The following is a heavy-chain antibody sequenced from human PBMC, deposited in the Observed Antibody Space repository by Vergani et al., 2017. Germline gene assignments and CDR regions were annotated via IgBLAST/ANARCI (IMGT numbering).Heavy chain of an antibody. J-gene: IGHJ6*03. Sequence: VRLLESGGGLVQPGGSLRLSCVGSGFTFTSYAMNWVRQAPGKGLEWVAIIASDGSNQFYAGSVKGRFTISRDNSKNTLSLQMNSLRPEDTAVYYCARDGQRISLGQMGRGVWPGYGYMDVWGKGTTVTVSS. CDR1: GFTFTSYA. D-gene: IGHD3-10*01. CDR2: IASDGSNQ. CDR3: ARDGQRISLGQMGRGVWPGYGYMDV. V-gene: IGHV3-30*03.